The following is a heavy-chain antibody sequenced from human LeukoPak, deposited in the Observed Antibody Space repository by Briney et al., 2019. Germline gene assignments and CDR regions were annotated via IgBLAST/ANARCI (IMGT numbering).Heavy chain of an antibody. D-gene: IGHD6-13*01. J-gene: IGHJ4*02. CDR2: IKQDGSEK. Sequence: PGGSLRLSCAASGFTFSSYWMSWVRQAPGKGLEWVANIKQDGSEKYYVDSVKGRFTISRDNAKNSLYLQMNSLRAEDTAVYYCASLALMGIAADDYLDYWGQGTLVTVSS. V-gene: IGHV3-7*05. CDR3: ASLALMGIAADDYLDY. CDR1: GFTFSSYW.